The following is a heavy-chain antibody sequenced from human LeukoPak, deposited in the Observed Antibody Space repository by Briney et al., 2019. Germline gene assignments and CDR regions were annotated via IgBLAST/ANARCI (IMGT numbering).Heavy chain of an antibody. Sequence: ASVKVSCKASGYSFTGYHLYWVRQAPGQGLEWMGGIIPIFGTTNYARKFRGRVTLTADKSTRTAYMELRSLRPDDTAVYYCARGTYYAILTGFRTHRPFDYWGQGTLVTVSS. CDR1: GYSFTGYH. V-gene: IGHV1-69*06. CDR2: IIPIFGTT. D-gene: IGHD3-9*01. CDR3: ARGTYYAILTGFRTHRPFDY. J-gene: IGHJ4*02.